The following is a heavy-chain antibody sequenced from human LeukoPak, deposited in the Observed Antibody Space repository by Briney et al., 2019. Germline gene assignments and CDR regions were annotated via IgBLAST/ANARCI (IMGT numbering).Heavy chain of an antibody. J-gene: IGHJ4*02. D-gene: IGHD5-24*01. CDR2: MNPNSGNT. Sequence: ASVKVSCKASGYTFTSYDINWVRRATGQGLEWMGRMNPNSGNTGYPQKFQGRVTITRDTSISTAYMELSSLRFEDTAVYYCARDGYNYGYFDYWGQGTLVTVSS. CDR3: ARDGYNYGYFDY. V-gene: IGHV1-8*03. CDR1: GYTFTSYD.